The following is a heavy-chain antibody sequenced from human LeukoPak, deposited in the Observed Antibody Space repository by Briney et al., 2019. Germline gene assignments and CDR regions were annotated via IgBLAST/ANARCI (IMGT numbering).Heavy chain of an antibody. J-gene: IGHJ3*02. Sequence: PGGSLSLSRAVSGSTFDDYATHWVRQAPGKGLEGVSYISSSGSTIHYADSVKGRFTISRDNAKISLYLQMNSLRGEDTAVYYCAREASGYSYGLDAFDIWGQGTTVTVAS. V-gene: IGHV3-48*03. CDR2: ISSSGSTI. CDR3: AREASGYSYGLDAFDI. D-gene: IGHD5-18*01. CDR1: GSTFDDYA.